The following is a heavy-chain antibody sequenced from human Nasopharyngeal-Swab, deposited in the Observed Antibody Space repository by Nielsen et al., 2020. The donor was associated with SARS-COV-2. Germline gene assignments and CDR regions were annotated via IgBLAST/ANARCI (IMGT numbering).Heavy chain of an antibody. D-gene: IGHD3-10*01. Sequence: SETLSLTCTVSGGSISGYYWSWLRQPPGKGLEWVAYIHYSGSGNYNPSLNSRVTISVDTSKNQFSLRVNFVTAADTAVYYCASYIYTSGSSLWGQGTLVTVSS. J-gene: IGHJ4*02. CDR1: GGSISGYY. CDR2: IHYSGSG. CDR3: ASYIYTSGSSL. V-gene: IGHV4-59*08.